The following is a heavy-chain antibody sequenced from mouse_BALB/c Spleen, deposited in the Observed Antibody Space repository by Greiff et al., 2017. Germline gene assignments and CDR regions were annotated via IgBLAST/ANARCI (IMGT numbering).Heavy chain of an antibody. CDR1: GFTFSSYG. CDR3: ARHGIDYARCYAMDY. Sequence: DVMLVESGGDLVKPGGSLKLSCAASGFTFSSYGMSWVRQTPDKRLEWVATISSGSSYTYYPDSVKGRFTISRDNAKNTLYLQMSSLRSEDTAMYYCARHGIDYARCYAMDYWGQGTSVTVSS. D-gene: IGHD1-1*01. CDR2: ISSGSSYT. V-gene: IGHV5-6*02. J-gene: IGHJ4*01.